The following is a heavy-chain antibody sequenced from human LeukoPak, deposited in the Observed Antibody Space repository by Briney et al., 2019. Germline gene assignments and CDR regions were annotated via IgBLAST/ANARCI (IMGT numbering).Heavy chain of an antibody. V-gene: IGHV1-2*02. J-gene: IGHJ5*02. CDR1: GYTFTGYY. D-gene: IGHD6-13*01. CDR2: INPNSGGT. CDR3: ARQYSSSWYGGSWFDP. Sequence: ASVKVSCKASGYTFTGYYMHWVRQAPGQGLEWMGWINPNSGGTNYAQKFQGRVTMTRDTSISTAYMELSRLRSDDTAVYYCARQYSSSWYGGSWFDPWGQGTLVTVSS.